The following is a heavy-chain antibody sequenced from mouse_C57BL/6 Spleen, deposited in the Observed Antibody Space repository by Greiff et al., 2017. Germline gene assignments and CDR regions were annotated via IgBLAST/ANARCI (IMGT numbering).Heavy chain of an antibody. D-gene: IGHD3-3*01. CDR2: ISSGSSTI. Sequence: EVKVVESGGGLVKPGGSLKLSCAASGFTFRDYGMHWFRQAPEKGLEWVAYISSGSSTIYYADTVKGRFTISRANATNTLFLQMTGLRSEDTAMYYGARGGTSWYFDVWGTGTTVTVSS. CDR1: GFTFRDYG. CDR3: ARGGTSWYFDV. J-gene: IGHJ1*03. V-gene: IGHV5-17*01.